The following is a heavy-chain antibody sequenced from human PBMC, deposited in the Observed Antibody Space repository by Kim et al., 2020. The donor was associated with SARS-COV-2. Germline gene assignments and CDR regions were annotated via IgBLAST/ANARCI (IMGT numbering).Heavy chain of an antibody. Sequence: SETLSLTCAVYGGSFSGYYWSWIRQPPGKGLEWIGEINHSGSTNYNPSLKSRVTISVDTSKNQFSLKLSSVTAADTAVYYCARAHPDNALAYWGQGTLV. CDR1: GGSFSGYY. CDR3: ARAHPDNALAY. CDR2: INHSGST. J-gene: IGHJ4*02. V-gene: IGHV4-34*01. D-gene: IGHD1-20*01.